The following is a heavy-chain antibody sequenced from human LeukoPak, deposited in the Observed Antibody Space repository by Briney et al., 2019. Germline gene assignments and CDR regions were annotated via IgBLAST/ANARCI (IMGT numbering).Heavy chain of an antibody. Sequence: ASVKVSCKASGYTFTSYHVHWVRQAPGHGLEWMGRIIPSGGATTYAQRFRGRVTMTSDTSTTTVYMELSSLRSEDTAIYYCARDAYGSDYWGQGTLVTVSS. CDR3: ARDAYGSDY. V-gene: IGHV1-46*01. CDR2: IIPSGGAT. J-gene: IGHJ4*02. CDR1: GYTFTSYH. D-gene: IGHD3-10*01.